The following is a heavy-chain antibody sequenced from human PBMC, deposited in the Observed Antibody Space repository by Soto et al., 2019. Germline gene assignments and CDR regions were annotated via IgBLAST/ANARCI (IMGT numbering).Heavy chain of an antibody. CDR3: AKDVPYDSSGYSDY. J-gene: IGHJ4*02. CDR1: GFTFSSYA. Sequence: GGSLRLSCAASGFTFSSYAMSWVRQAPGKGLEWVSAISGSGGTTYYADSVEGRFTISRDNSKNTLYLQMNSLRAEDTDVYYCAKDVPYDSSGYSDYWGQGTLVTVSS. CDR2: ISGSGGTT. D-gene: IGHD3-22*01. V-gene: IGHV3-23*01.